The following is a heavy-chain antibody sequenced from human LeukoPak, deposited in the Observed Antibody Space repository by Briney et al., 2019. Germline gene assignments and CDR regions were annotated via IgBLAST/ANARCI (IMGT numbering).Heavy chain of an antibody. V-gene: IGHV3-48*04. CDR1: GFTFSSYS. CDR3: ARVGDYGDYVAFDI. D-gene: IGHD4-17*01. Sequence: PGGSLRLSCAASGFTFSSYSMNWVRQAPGKGLEWVSYISSSGSTIYYADSVKGRFTISRDNAKNSLYLQMNSLRAEDTAVYYCARVGDYGDYVAFDIWGQGTMVTVSS. CDR2: ISSSGSTI. J-gene: IGHJ3*02.